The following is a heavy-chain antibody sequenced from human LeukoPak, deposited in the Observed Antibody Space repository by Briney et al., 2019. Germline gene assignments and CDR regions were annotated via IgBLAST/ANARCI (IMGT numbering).Heavy chain of an antibody. CDR1: GGSISSYY. D-gene: IGHD3-10*01. CDR3: ARIVSQRITMVRGVIIWFDP. V-gene: IGHV4-59*01. J-gene: IGHJ5*02. CDR2: IYYSGST. Sequence: SETLSLTCTVPGGSISSYYWSWIRQPPGKGLEWIGYIYYSGSTNYNPSLKSRVTISVDTSKNQFSLKLSSVTAADTAVYYCARIVSQRITMVRGVIIWFDPWGQGTLVTVSS.